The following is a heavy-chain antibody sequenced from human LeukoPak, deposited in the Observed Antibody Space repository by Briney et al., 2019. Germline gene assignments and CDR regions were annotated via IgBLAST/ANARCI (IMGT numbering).Heavy chain of an antibody. V-gene: IGHV3-23*01. CDR1: GFTFSSFA. Sequence: PGGSLRLSCVVSGFTFSSFAMIWVHQAPGKGLEWVSGLSFNSSAYYADSVKGRFTISRDNSKNTLYLQMNSLRAEDSAVYYCAKPRITMLRGDAFDIWGQGTMVTVSS. D-gene: IGHD3-10*01. CDR3: AKPRITMLRGDAFDI. CDR2: LSFNSSA. J-gene: IGHJ3*02.